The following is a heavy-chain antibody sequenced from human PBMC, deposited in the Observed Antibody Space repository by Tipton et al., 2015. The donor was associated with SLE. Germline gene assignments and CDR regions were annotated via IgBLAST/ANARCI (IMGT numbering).Heavy chain of an antibody. CDR1: GGSIRTSSNF. D-gene: IGHD2-15*01. Sequence: TLSLTCTVSGGSIRTSSNFWAWIRQPPGKRPEWIGNVYHSGSTYYNPSLKGRVTILVETSKNQFSLRLLSVTAADTAVYYCARALGGRCSGGNCYSLFDPWGQGTLVTVSS. V-gene: IGHV4-39*07. CDR2: VYHSGST. CDR3: ARALGGRCSGGNCYSLFDP. J-gene: IGHJ5*02.